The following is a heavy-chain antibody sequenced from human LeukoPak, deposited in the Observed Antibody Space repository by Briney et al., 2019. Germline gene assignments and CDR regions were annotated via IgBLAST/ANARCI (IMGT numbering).Heavy chain of an antibody. CDR1: GLTFSSFA. J-gene: IGHJ4*02. CDR3: AKDPWRDCSSTSCYTFDY. D-gene: IGHD2-2*01. CDR2: FMGRGGST. V-gene: IGHV3-23*01. Sequence: GGSLKPSLAAPGLTFSSFAMGWGRQAPGKGLGGVQAFMGRGGSTYYADSVKGRFTISRDNSKNTLYLQMNSLRAEDTAVYYCAKDPWRDCSSTSCYTFDYWGQGTLVTVSS.